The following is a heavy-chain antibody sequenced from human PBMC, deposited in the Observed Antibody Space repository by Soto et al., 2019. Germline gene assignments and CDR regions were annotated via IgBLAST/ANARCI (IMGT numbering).Heavy chain of an antibody. D-gene: IGHD1-26*01. CDR2: IVVGSGNT. V-gene: IGHV1-58*02. CDR3: AAVREWELAKIDD. Sequence: QMQLVQSGPEVKKPGTSVKVSCKASGFTFTSSAMQWVRQARGQRLEWIGWIVVGSGNTNYAQKYQERVTITRDMXTSTAYMELSSLRAEDAAVDYGAAVREWELAKIDDWGQGTLVTVSS. CDR1: GFTFTSSA. J-gene: IGHJ4*02.